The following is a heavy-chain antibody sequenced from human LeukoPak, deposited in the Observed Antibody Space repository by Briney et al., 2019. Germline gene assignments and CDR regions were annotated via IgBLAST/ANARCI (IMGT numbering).Heavy chain of an antibody. CDR1: GGSISSYY. Sequence: PSETLSLTCTVSGGSISSYYWSWIRQPPGKGLDWIGYIYYSGSTNYNPSLKSRVTISVDTSKNQFSLKLSSVTAADTAVYYCARASGPFDYWGQGTLVTVSS. CDR2: IYYSGST. D-gene: IGHD3-10*01. CDR3: ARASGPFDY. J-gene: IGHJ4*02. V-gene: IGHV4-59*01.